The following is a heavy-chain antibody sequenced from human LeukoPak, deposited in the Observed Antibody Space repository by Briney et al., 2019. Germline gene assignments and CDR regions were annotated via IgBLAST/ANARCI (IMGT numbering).Heavy chain of an antibody. V-gene: IGHV3-30*04. Sequence: GRSLRLSCAASGFPFSNYEMHWVRQAPGKGLEWVTLISYDGTKYYADSVKGRFTVSRDNSNNTVFLQMNSLSAEDTAVYYCARVSGCSGGTCTSLKYWGQGTLVTVSS. CDR3: ARVSGCSGGTCTSLKY. CDR1: GFPFSNYE. CDR2: ISYDGTK. D-gene: IGHD2-15*01. J-gene: IGHJ4*02.